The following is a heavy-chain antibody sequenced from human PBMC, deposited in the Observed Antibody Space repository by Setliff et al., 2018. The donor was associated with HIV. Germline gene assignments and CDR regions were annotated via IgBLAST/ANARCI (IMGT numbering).Heavy chain of an antibody. CDR2: INHSGNT. CDR1: GGSFSGYY. CDR3: ARGLGRGSGTYYNPPGY. Sequence: TSETLSLTCASNGGSFSGYYWMWIRQSPGEGLEWIGEINHSGNTNYNPSLKSRVTMSGDTSKNQFSLNLTSVTAADTAVYFCARGLGRGSGTYYNPPGYWGPGTLVTVSS. J-gene: IGHJ4*02. D-gene: IGHD3-10*01. V-gene: IGHV4-34*01.